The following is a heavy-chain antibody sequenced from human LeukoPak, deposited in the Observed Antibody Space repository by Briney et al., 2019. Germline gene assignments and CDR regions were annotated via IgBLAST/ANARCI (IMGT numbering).Heavy chain of an antibody. CDR1: GGTFSRYA. Sequence: GASGKVSCKASGGTFSRYAISWVRQAPGQGLEWMGGIIPIFGTANYAQKFQGRVTITADESTSTAYMELSSLRSEDTAVYYCARGPIDYSGSYFDYWGQGTLVTVSS. CDR3: ARGPIDYSGSYFDY. J-gene: IGHJ4*02. D-gene: IGHD1-26*01. V-gene: IGHV1-69*13. CDR2: IIPIFGTA.